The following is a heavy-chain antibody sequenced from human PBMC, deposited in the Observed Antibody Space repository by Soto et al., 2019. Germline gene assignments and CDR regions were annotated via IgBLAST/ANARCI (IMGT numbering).Heavy chain of an antibody. CDR2: INAGNGNT. CDR1: GYTFTSYA. J-gene: IGHJ3*02. D-gene: IGHD2-15*01. Sequence: ASVKVSCKASGYTFTSYAMHWVRQAPGQRLEWMGWINAGNGNTKSSQKFQGRVTITRDPSASTAYMDLSSLRSEDTAVYYCPFRVVAATLGALDIPGQRTMVTVSS. V-gene: IGHV1-3*01. CDR3: PFRVVAATLGALDI.